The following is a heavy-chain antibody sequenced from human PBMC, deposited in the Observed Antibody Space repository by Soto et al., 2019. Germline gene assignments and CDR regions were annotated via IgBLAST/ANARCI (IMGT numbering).Heavy chain of an antibody. CDR2: INPKSGGT. CDR3: VRGHSTDCSNGVCSYFYNHELDV. D-gene: IGHD2-8*01. J-gene: IGHJ6*02. CDR1: GYSFTDYH. V-gene: IGHV1-2*04. Sequence: ASVKVSCKASGYSFTDYHIHWVRQAPGQGLEWLGRINPKSGGTSTAQKFQGWVTMTRNRSISTVYMELTRLRSDDTAVYFCVRGHSTDCSNGVCSYFYNHELDVWGQGTTVTVSS.